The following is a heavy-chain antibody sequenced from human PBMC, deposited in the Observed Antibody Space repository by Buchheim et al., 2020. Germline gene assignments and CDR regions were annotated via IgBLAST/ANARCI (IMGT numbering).Heavy chain of an antibody. J-gene: IGHJ5*02. D-gene: IGHD2-21*02. Sequence: EVQLLESGGGLVQPGGSLRLSCAASRFTFSSYAMSWVRQAPGKGLEWVSAISGSGGSTYYADSVKGRFTISRDNSKNTLSLQMNSLRAEDTAVYYCAKDGCGGDCYSSGLDPWGQGTL. CDR3: AKDGCGGDCYSSGLDP. CDR2: ISGSGGST. CDR1: RFTFSSYA. V-gene: IGHV3-23*01.